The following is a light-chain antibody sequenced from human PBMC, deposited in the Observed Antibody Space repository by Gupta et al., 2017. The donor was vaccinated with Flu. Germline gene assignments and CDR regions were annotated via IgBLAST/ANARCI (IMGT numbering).Light chain of an antibody. V-gene: IGLV3-1*01. CDR3: QAWDSSTDVV. CDR1: KLGDKY. J-gene: IGLJ2*01. CDR2: QDS. Sequence: SYELTPPPSVSVSPGQTASITCSGHKLGDKYACWYQQKPGQSPVLVIYQDSKRPSGIPERFSGSNSGNTATLTISGTQAMDEADYYCQAWDSSTDVVFGGGTKLTVL.